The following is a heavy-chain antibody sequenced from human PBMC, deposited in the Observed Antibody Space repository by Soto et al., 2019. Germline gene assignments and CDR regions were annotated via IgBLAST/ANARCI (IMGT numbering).Heavy chain of an antibody. CDR3: ATDKGDSYGYGSY. J-gene: IGHJ4*02. Sequence: KVSCKASGFTXTNSAVPCVRQARGQRLEWIGWIVVGSGNTNYAKKLQARVTITRDMSKTTAYMELSSLSPEDTDVYYCATDKGDSYGYGSYWGQGTLGTVSS. CDR1: GFTXTNSA. CDR2: IVVGSGNT. D-gene: IGHD5-18*01. V-gene: IGHV1-58*01.